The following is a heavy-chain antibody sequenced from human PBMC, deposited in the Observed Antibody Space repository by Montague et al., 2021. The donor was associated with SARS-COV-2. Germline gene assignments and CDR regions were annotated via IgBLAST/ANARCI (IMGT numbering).Heavy chain of an antibody. CDR2: IYYSGTI. V-gene: IGHV4-39*01. CDR1: GGSMNTDSYY. J-gene: IGHJ5*02. Sequence: SETLSLTCTVSGGSMNTDSYYWGWIRQPPGRGPEWMATIYYSGTIYYNPSLQSRATISADMSTNQFYLKLTSVTAADTAVYYCARAGYSTGFGWFDPWGQGTLVTASS. D-gene: IGHD6-19*01. CDR3: ARAGYSTGFGWFDP.